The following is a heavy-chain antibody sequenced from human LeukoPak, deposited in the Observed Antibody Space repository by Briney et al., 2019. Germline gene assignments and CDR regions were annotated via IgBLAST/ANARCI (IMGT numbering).Heavy chain of an antibody. J-gene: IGHJ6*02. CDR2: IYYSGST. CDR1: GGSISSGDYY. CDR3: ARHTDSSGYYGMDV. V-gene: IGHV4-30-4*01. D-gene: IGHD3-22*01. Sequence: SQTLSLTCTVSGGSISSGDYYWSWIRQPPGKGLEWIGYIYYSGSTYYNPSLKSRVTISVDTSKNQFSLKLSSVTAADTAVYYCARHTDSSGYYGMDVWGQGTTVTVSS.